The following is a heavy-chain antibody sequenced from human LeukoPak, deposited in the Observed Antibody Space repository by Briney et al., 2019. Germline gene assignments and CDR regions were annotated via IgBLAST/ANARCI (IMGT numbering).Heavy chain of an antibody. CDR2: VYYSGST. J-gene: IGHJ1*01. CDR1: GYSISSGYY. CDR3: ARGGSSWSGEYFQH. Sequence: SETLSLTCSVSGYSISSGYYWGWIRQPPGKGLEWIGSVYYSGSTYYNPSLKSRVTVSVDTSKNQFSLKLSSVTAADTAVYYCARGGSSWSGEYFQHWGQGTLVTVSS. V-gene: IGHV4-38-2*02. D-gene: IGHD6-13*01.